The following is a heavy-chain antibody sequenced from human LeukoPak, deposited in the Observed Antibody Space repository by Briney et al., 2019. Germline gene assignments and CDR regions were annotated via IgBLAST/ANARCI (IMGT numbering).Heavy chain of an antibody. CDR2: INPNSGGT. J-gene: IGHJ4*02. D-gene: IGHD6-19*01. V-gene: IGHV1-2*02. CDR3: ARVLFYSSGNKSNRVDY. Sequence: ASAKVSCKASGYTFTGYYIHWVRQAPGQGLEWMGWINPNSGGTNSAQKFQGRVTMTRDTSISTAYMELSRLRSDDTAVYYCARVLFYSSGNKSNRVDYWGQGTLVTVSS. CDR1: GYTFTGYY.